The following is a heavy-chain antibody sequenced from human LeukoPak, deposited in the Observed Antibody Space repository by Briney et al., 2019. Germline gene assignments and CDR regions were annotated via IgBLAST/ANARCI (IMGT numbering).Heavy chain of an antibody. D-gene: IGHD2-2*01. CDR3: AKDRHDIVVVPAGG. CDR2: ISYDGSNK. Sequence: GGSLRLSCAASGFTFSSYGMHWVRQAPGKGLEWVAVISYDGSNKHYADSVKGRFTISRDNSKNTLYLQMNSLRAEDTAVYYCAKDRHDIVVVPAGGRGQGTLVTVSS. J-gene: IGHJ4*02. V-gene: IGHV3-30*18. CDR1: GFTFSSYG.